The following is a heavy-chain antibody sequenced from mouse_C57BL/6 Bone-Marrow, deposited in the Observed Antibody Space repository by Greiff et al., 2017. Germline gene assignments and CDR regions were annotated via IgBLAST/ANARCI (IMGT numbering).Heavy chain of an antibody. CDR3: ARIYYYGFDV. D-gene: IGHD1-1*01. Sequence: EVQLQQSGPELVKPGASVKISCKASGYTFTDYYMNWVKQSHGKSLEWIGDINPNNGGTSYNQKFKGKATLTVDKSSSTAYMELRSLTSEDSAVYYCARIYYYGFDVWGTGTTVTVSS. V-gene: IGHV1-26*01. J-gene: IGHJ1*03. CDR1: GYTFTDYY. CDR2: INPNNGGT.